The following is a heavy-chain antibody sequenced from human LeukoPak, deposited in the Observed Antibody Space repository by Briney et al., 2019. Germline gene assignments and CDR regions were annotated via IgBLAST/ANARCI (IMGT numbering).Heavy chain of an antibody. Sequence: GESLKISCAASGFTVSSNYMSWVRQAPGKGLEWVSVIYSGGSTYYADSVKGRFTISRDNSKNTLYLQMNSLRAEDTAVYYCARGGYSYGPYYFDYWGQGTLVTVSS. V-gene: IGHV3-66*01. D-gene: IGHD5-18*01. CDR3: ARGGYSYGPYYFDY. CDR1: GFTVSSNY. CDR2: IYSGGST. J-gene: IGHJ4*02.